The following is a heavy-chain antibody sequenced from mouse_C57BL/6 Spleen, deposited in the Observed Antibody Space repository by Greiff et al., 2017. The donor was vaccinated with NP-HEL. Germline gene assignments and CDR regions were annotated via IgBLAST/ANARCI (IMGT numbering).Heavy chain of an antibody. CDR1: GYTFTSYW. CDR2: INPSNGGT. D-gene: IGHD1-1*01. J-gene: IGHJ2*01. CDR3: AGSPYGSSSYYFDY. V-gene: IGHV1-53*01. Sequence: QVHLKQPGTELVKPGASVKLSCKASGYTFTSYWMHWVKQRPGQGLEWIGNINPSNGGTNYNEKFKSKATLTVDKSSSTAYMQLSSLTSEDSAVYYCAGSPYGSSSYYFDYWGQGTTLTVSS.